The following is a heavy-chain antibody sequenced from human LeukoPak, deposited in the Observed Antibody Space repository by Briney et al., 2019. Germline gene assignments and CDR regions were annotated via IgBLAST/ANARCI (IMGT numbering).Heavy chain of an antibody. J-gene: IGHJ4*02. D-gene: IGHD5-24*01. CDR3: ARGGWLQSSRIFDY. CDR2: IIPIFGTA. Sequence: SVKVSCKASGYTFTDYYMRWVRQAPGQGLEWMGGIIPIFGTAKYAQKFQDRVTITADESTSTAYMELSSLRSVDTAVYYCARGGWLQSSRIFDYWGQGTLVTVSS. V-gene: IGHV1-69*13. CDR1: GYTFTDYY.